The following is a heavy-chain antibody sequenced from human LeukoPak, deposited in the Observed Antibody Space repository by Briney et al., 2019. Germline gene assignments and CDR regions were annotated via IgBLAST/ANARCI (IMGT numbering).Heavy chain of an antibody. V-gene: IGHV3-48*04. CDR1: GFTFSSYS. D-gene: IGHD3-3*01. Sequence: GGSLRLSCAASGFTFSSYSMNWVRQAPGKGLEWVSYISSSSSTIYYADSVKGRFTISRDNAKNSLYLQMNSLRAEDTAVYYCARERAYDFWSGYSDWFDPWGQGTLVTVSS. CDR3: ARERAYDFWSGYSDWFDP. J-gene: IGHJ5*02. CDR2: ISSSSSTI.